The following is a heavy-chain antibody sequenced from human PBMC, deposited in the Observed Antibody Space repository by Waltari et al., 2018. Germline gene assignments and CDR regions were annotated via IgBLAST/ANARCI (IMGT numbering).Heavy chain of an antibody. Sequence: QVQLVESGGGVVPPGGSLRLSCAASGFTFSSYGIHWVRHATGWGLEWVAFIRYDGSNKYYADSVKGRFTISRDNSKNTLYLQMNSLRAEDTAVYYCAKDLDTYYYGSGSSDYWGQGTLVTVSS. D-gene: IGHD3-10*01. CDR1: GFTFSSYG. J-gene: IGHJ4*02. V-gene: IGHV3-30*02. CDR3: AKDLDTYYYGSGSSDY. CDR2: IRYDGSNK.